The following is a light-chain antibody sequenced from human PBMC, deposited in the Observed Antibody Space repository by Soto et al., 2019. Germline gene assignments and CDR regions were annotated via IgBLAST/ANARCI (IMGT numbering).Light chain of an antibody. CDR2: EVS. V-gene: IGLV2-14*01. Sequence: QSLLSQPASVSGSPGQSITISCTGTSSDIGRYNYVSWYQQHPGMAPQLLIYEVSDRPSGVSNRFSGSKSGNTASLTISGLQAEDEADYFCTSYTTTSAVMFGGGTKVTVL. J-gene: IGLJ3*02. CDR1: SSDIGRYNY. CDR3: TSYTTTSAVM.